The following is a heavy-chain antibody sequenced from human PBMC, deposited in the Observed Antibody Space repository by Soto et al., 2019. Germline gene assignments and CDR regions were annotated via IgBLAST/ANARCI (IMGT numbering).Heavy chain of an antibody. J-gene: IGHJ6*02. CDR2: IWYDGSNK. V-gene: IGHV3-33*01. CDR1: GFTFSSYG. D-gene: IGHD4-17*01. Sequence: GGSLRLSCAASGFTFSSYGMHWVRQAPGKGLEWVAVIWYDGSNKYYADSVKGRFTISRDNSKNTLYLQMNSLRAEDTAVYYCARDGDYAGYYYGMDVWGQGTTVTVSS. CDR3: ARDGDYAGYYYGMDV.